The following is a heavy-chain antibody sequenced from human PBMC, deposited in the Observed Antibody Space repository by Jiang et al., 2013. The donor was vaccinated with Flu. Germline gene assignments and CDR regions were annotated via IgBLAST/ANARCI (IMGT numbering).Heavy chain of an antibody. CDR1: GDSISSGNYY. V-gene: IGHV4-61*02. CDR2: IYNNGYT. J-gene: IGHJ4*02. CDR3: ARVGIDSSGYAGRAYFDY. Sequence: GSGLVKPSQTLSLTCTVSGDSISSGNYYWSWIRQPAGEGLEWIGHIYNNGYTTYNPSLKSRVTISVDTSKNQFSLKLSSVTAADTAVYYCARVGIDSSGYAGRAYFDYWGQGTLVTVSS. D-gene: IGHD3-22*01.